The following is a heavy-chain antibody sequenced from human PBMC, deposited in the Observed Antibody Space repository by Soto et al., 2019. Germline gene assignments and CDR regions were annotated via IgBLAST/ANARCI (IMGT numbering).Heavy chain of an antibody. V-gene: IGHV3-48*03. CDR2: ISSSGAFI. Sequence: PGGSLRLSCSASGFIFRNYEMIWVRQAPGKGLEWVSYISSSGAFIYHADSVKGRFTISRDNAKKSLFLQVNSLRAEDTALYYCARGRYSGGWSGGGDYGMDVWGQGTTVTVSS. CDR3: ARGRYSGGWSGGGDYGMDV. CDR1: GFIFRNYE. D-gene: IGHD6-19*01. J-gene: IGHJ6*02.